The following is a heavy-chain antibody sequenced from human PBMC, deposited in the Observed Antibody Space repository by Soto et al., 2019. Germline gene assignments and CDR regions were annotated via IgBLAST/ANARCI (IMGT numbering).Heavy chain of an antibody. D-gene: IGHD6-6*01. V-gene: IGHV1-69*01. Sequence: QVQLVQSGAEVKKTGSSVKVSCKASGGTFSSYAISWVRQAPGQGLEWMGGIIPIFGTANYAQKFQGRVTITADESTSTAYMELSSLRSEDTAVYYCARCEPPEGRQLGPACSFDIWGQGPMVTVSS. J-gene: IGHJ3*02. CDR1: GGTFSSYA. CDR2: IIPIFGTA. CDR3: ARCEPPEGRQLGPACSFDI.